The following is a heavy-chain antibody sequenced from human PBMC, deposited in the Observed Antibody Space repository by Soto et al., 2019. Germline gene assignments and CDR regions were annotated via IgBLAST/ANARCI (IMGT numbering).Heavy chain of an antibody. Sequence: QVQLVQSGAEVKKPGASVKVSCKASGYTFTSYDINWVRQATGQGLEWMGWMNPNSGNTGYAQKFQGRGTITSNTTISTAYMELSSLRSEDTAMYYCARQFSSRVGVVTYYFDYWGKGSLVTV. J-gene: IGHJ4*02. CDR3: ARQFSSRVGVVTYYFDY. CDR1: GYTFTSYD. D-gene: IGHD3-3*01. CDR2: MNPNSGNT. V-gene: IGHV1-8*01.